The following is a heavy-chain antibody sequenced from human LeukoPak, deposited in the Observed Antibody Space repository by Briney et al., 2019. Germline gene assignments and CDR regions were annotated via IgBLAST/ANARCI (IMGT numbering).Heavy chain of an antibody. CDR2: ISSSSSTI. CDR3: AREFRGLSSGYDY. J-gene: IGHJ4*02. CDR1: GFTFSSYS. D-gene: IGHD3-22*01. Sequence: PGGSLRLSCAAFGFTFSSYSMNWVRQAPGKGLEWGSYISSSSSTIYYADSVKGRFTISRDNAKNSLYLQMNSLRAEDTAVYYCAREFRGLSSGYDYWGQGTLVTVSS. V-gene: IGHV3-48*01.